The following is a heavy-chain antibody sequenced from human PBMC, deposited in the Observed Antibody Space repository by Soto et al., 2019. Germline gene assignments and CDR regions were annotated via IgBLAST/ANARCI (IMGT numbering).Heavy chain of an antibody. Sequence: SETLSLTCTVSGGSISSYYWSWIRQPPGKGLEWIGYIYYSGSTNYNPSLKSRVTISVDTSKNQFSLKLSSVTAADTAVYYCARSISYYGSGSYYNVLGDFDYWGQGTLVTVSS. CDR3: ARSISYYGSGSYYNVLGDFDY. CDR1: GGSISSYY. J-gene: IGHJ4*02. V-gene: IGHV4-59*01. D-gene: IGHD3-10*01. CDR2: IYYSGST.